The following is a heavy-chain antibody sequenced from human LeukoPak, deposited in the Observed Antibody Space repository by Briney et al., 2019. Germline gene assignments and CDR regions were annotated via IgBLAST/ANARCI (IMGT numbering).Heavy chain of an antibody. CDR3: AHSATLPGGYYYSNAFDI. V-gene: IGHV2-5*01. CDR2: IYWNDDK. Sequence: SGPALVNPTQTLTLTCTFSGFSLSTSGVGVGWIRQPPGKALGWLALIYWNDDKRYSPSLKSRLTITKDTSKNQVVLTMTNMDPVDTATYYCAHSATLPGGYYYSNAFDIWGQGTMVTVSS. J-gene: IGHJ3*02. D-gene: IGHD3-22*01. CDR1: GFSLSTSGVG.